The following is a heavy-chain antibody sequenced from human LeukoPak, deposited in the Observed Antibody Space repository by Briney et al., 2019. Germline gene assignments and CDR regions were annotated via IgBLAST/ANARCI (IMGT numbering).Heavy chain of an antibody. CDR2: IRSKANSYAT. V-gene: IGHV3-73*01. Sequence: GGSLRLSCAASGFTFSGSAMHWVRQASGKGLEWVGRIRSKANSYATAYAASVKGRFTISRDDSKNTAYLQMNSLKTEDTAVYYCTRREEMATIYYYYYYMDVWGKGTTVTVTS. D-gene: IGHD5-24*01. J-gene: IGHJ6*03. CDR1: GFTFSGSA. CDR3: TRREEMATIYYYYYYMDV.